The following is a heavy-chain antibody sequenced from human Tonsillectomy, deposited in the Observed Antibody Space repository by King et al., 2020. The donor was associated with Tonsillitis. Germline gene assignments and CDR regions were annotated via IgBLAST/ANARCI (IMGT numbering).Heavy chain of an antibody. Sequence: LVESGAEVKKPGASVKVSCKASGYTFTSYGISWVRQAPGQGLEWMGWISAYNGNTNYAQKPQGRVNMTTDTSTSPSYMELRSPRSEDTAVYYCAGAGDDDYWRQGTLVTVSS. CDR3: AGAGDDDY. D-gene: IGHD7-27*01. V-gene: IGHV1-18*01. J-gene: IGHJ4*02. CDR2: ISAYNGNT. CDR1: GYTFTSYG.